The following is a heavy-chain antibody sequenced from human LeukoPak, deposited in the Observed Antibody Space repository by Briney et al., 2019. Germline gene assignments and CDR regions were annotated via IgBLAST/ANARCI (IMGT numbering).Heavy chain of an antibody. Sequence: SETLSLTCTVSGGSISSYYWSWIRQPPGKGLEWIGYIYYSGSTNYNPSLKSRVTISVDTSKNQFSLKLSSVTAADTAVYYCARVSGSYYNFDYWGQGTQVTVSS. CDR1: GGSISSYY. J-gene: IGHJ4*02. CDR3: ARVSGSYYNFDY. CDR2: IYYSGST. D-gene: IGHD1-26*01. V-gene: IGHV4-59*01.